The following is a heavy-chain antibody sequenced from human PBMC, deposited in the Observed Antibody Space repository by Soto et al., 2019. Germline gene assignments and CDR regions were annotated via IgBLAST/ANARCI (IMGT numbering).Heavy chain of an antibody. CDR1: GGSFSDYI. D-gene: IGHD1-26*01. CDR3: ARGLISGSHYSGGWYYFDS. CDR2: INHSGSA. J-gene: IGHJ4*02. Sequence: QVQLQQSGAGLLKPSETLSLTCDVYGGSFSDYIWTWIRQTPGKGLQWIGQINHSGSANYNPSLTSRATISVHPSRSQFFLGLSSVTAADTAVYYCARGLISGSHYSGGWYYFDSWGQGTQVTVSS. V-gene: IGHV4-34*01.